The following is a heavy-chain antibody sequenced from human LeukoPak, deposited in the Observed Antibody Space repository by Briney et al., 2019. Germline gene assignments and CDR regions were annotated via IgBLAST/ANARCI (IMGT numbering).Heavy chain of an antibody. CDR3: ARVGVRTLDY. V-gene: IGHV3-21*01. D-gene: IGHD2-8*01. CDR1: GFTFCSNS. Sequence: GGSLRLSSAASGFTFCSNSMNWVRQAPGKGLEWVSSISSSSSYIYYADSVKGRFTISRDKAKNSLYLHMNSLRAEDTAVYYCARVGVRTLDYWGQGTLVTVSS. CDR2: ISSSSSYI. J-gene: IGHJ4*02.